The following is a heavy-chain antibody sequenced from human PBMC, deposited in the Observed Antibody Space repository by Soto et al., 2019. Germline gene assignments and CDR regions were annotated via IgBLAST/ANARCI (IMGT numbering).Heavy chain of an antibody. CDR2: ISSDSRTI. D-gene: IGHD3-3*01. CDR1: GFSLSDYA. CDR3: ARIKLVEWFFINVDVYDLDI. V-gene: IGHV3-48*02. Sequence: SGGSLRLSCVASGFSLSDYAVNWVRQATGKGLEWVSFISSDSRTIYYADSVEGRFTVSRDNARNSVSPQMDSLRDEDAAVYYCARIKLVEWFFINVDVYDLDIWGQGTPVNVSS. J-gene: IGHJ6*02.